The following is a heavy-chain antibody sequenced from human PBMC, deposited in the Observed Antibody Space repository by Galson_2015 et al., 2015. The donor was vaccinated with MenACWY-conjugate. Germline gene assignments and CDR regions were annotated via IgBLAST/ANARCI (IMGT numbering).Heavy chain of an antibody. J-gene: IGHJ4*02. CDR1: GGSFSGYY. Sequence: SETLSLTCAVYGGSFSGYYWSWIRQPPGKGLEWIGEINHSGSTNYNPSLKSRVTISVDTSKNQFSLKLSSVTAADTAVYYCARGDSSSWNYWGQGTLVTVSS. CDR2: INHSGST. D-gene: IGHD6-13*01. CDR3: ARGDSSSWNY. V-gene: IGHV4-34*01.